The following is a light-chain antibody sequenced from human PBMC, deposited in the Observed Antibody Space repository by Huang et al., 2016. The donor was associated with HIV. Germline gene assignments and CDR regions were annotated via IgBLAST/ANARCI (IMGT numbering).Light chain of an antibody. CDR3: QQYYTTPRDT. Sequence: DIQMTQSPSSLSASVGDRVTITCRASQDIRSSLAWYQQKPGKAPKLLLFAASRLESGVPSRFSGSGSGTVYTLTISSLQPEDFATYYCQQYYTTPRDTFGQGTRLAIK. V-gene: IGKV1-NL1*01. CDR1: QDIRSS. CDR2: AAS. J-gene: IGKJ5*01.